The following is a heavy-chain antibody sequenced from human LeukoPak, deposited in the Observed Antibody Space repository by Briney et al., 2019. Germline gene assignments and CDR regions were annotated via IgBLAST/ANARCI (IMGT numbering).Heavy chain of an antibody. CDR2: ISSSSYI. Sequence: GGSLRLSCAASGFTFSSYSMNWVCQAPGKGLEWVSSISSSSYIYYADSVKGRFTISRDNAKNSLYLRMNSLRAEDTAVYYCAGETGAVASDAFDIWGQGTMVTVSS. CDR1: GFTFSSYS. CDR3: AGETGAVASDAFDI. D-gene: IGHD6-19*01. J-gene: IGHJ3*02. V-gene: IGHV3-21*01.